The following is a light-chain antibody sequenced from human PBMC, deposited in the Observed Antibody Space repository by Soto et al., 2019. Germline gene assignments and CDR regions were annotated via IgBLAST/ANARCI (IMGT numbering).Light chain of an antibody. CDR1: SSDVGGYNY. CDR3: SSYTSGSAWV. V-gene: IGLV2-8*01. CDR2: EVS. J-gene: IGLJ3*02. Sequence: QSVLTQPPSASGSPGQSVTISCTGTSSDVGGYNYVSWYQQHPGKAPKLMIYEVSKRPSGVPDRFSGSKSGNTASLTVSGLQAEDEADYYCSSYTSGSAWVFGGGTKLTVL.